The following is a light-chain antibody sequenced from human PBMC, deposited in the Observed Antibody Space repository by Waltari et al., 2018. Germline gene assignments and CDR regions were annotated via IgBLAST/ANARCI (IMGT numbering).Light chain of an antibody. Sequence: AIRITQSPSSLSASTGDRVTITCRASQGISSYLAWYQQKPGKAPKLLIYAASTLQSGVPSRFSGSGSGTDFTLTISCLQSEDFATYYCQQYYSYQWTFDQGTKVEIK. V-gene: IGKV1-8*01. J-gene: IGKJ1*01. CDR2: AAS. CDR1: QGISSY. CDR3: QQYYSYQWT.